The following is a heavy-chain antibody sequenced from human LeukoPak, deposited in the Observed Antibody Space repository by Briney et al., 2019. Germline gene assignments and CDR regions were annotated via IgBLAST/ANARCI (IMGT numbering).Heavy chain of an antibody. V-gene: IGHV3-23*01. CDR2: IRGSGGST. CDR1: GFTFSSYG. D-gene: IGHD3-10*01. J-gene: IGHJ4*02. CDR3: AKDHGRDYYGSGRYDY. Sequence: GGTLRLSCAASGFTFSSYGMSWVRQAPGKGLEWVSAIRGSGGSTYYADSVKGRFTISRDNSKNTLYLQMNSLRAEDTAVYYCAKDHGRDYYGSGRYDYWGQGTLVTVSS.